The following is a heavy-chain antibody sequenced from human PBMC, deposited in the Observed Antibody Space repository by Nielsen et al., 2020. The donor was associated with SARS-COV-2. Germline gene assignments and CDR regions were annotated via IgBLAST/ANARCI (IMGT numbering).Heavy chain of an antibody. CDR2: ISYDGSNK. J-gene: IGHJ6*03. Sequence: VRQAPGKGLEWVAVISYDGSNKYYADSVKGRFTISRDNSKNTLYLQMNGLRAEDTAVYYCAKDGNYYDFWSGYAAMGNYYYYYYMDVWGKGTTVTVSS. V-gene: IGHV3-30*18. D-gene: IGHD3-3*01. CDR3: AKDGNYYDFWSGYAAMGNYYYYYYMDV.